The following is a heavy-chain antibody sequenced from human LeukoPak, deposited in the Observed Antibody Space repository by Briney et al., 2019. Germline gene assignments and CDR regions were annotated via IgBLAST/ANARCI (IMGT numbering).Heavy chain of an antibody. CDR2: ITSSSSYI. D-gene: IGHD3-22*01. V-gene: IGHV3-21*01. CDR1: GFTFSRYS. Sequence: PGGSLRLPCAASGFTFSRYSMNWVRQAPGKGLEWVSSITSSSSYIYYADSVMGRFTISRDNANNSLYLQMNSLRAEDTAVYYCARHVVAVGFDYWGQGTLVTVSS. J-gene: IGHJ4*02. CDR3: ARHVVAVGFDY.